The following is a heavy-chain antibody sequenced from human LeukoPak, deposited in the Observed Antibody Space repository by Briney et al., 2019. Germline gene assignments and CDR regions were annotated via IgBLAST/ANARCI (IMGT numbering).Heavy chain of an antibody. CDR2: ISYDGSNK. V-gene: IGHV3-30-3*01. Sequence: GGSLRLSCAASGFTFGSYAMHWVRQAPGKGLEWVAVISYDGSNKYYADSVKGRFTISRDNSKNTLYLQMNSLRAEDTAVYYCGGDSSGSDAFDIWGQGTMVTVSS. J-gene: IGHJ3*02. D-gene: IGHD3-22*01. CDR3: GGDSSGSDAFDI. CDR1: GFTFGSYA.